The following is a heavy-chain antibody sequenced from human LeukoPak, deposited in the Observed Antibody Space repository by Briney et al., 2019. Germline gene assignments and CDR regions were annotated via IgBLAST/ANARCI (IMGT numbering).Heavy chain of an antibody. CDR2: ISSSSSTM. CDR1: GFTFSSYS. V-gene: IGHV3-48*01. J-gene: IGHJ4*02. D-gene: IGHD2-2*01. CDR3: VREGLECSGSSCQRAAFDY. Sequence: GSLRLSCAASGFTFSSYSMNWVRQAPGKGLEWVSYISSSSSTMYYADSVKGRFTISRDNAKNSLYLQMNSLRAEDTAVYYCVREGLECSGSSCQRAAFDYWGQGTLVTVSS.